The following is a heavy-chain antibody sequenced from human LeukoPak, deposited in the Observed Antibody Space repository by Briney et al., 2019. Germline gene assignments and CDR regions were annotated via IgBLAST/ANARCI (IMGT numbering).Heavy chain of an antibody. CDR1: GFDLSGFE. J-gene: IGHJ4*02. Sequence: GGSLRLSCAPSGFDLSGFETNWVRQAPGEGLEWLSYISSSGTYTYYADSVKGRFTISRDNAKNFLYLQMNSLRPEDTAVYYCTRGVHVEVVTAPFEYWGRGTLVTVSS. D-gene: IGHD2-21*02. V-gene: IGHV3-48*03. CDR3: TRGVHVEVVTAPFEY. CDR2: ISSSGTYT.